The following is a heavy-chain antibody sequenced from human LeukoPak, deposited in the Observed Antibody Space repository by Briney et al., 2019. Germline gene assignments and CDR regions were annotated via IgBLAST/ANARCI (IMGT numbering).Heavy chain of an antibody. V-gene: IGHV3-23*01. CDR1: GFTFSNYA. J-gene: IGHJ5*02. CDR2: IYGSDDKT. CDR3: AKTQGYYDA. D-gene: IGHD2-15*01. Sequence: PGGSLRLSCVASGFTFSNYAMSWVRQAPGKGLELVSGIYGSDDKTVYGDAVKGRFTISRDNSKNTLYLQMNSLRANDTAVYYCAKTQGYYDAWGQGALVTVSS.